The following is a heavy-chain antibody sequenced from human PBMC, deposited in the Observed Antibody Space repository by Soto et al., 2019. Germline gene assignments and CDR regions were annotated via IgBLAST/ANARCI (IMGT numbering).Heavy chain of an antibody. J-gene: IGHJ4*02. V-gene: IGHV1-58*02. D-gene: IGHD2-21*01. CDR2: IIVGNGNT. CDR1: GFTFSNSA. Sequence: QMQVVQSGPEVKKPGTSVKVSCKTSGFTFSNSAIQWVRQARGQRLEWIGWIIVGNGNTNYAQQIQERVTITRDMSTTTVYLELSDLRSEDTAGYYSAAALYVAGECCLLDHWGQGTLVTVSS. CDR3: AAALYVAGECCLLDH.